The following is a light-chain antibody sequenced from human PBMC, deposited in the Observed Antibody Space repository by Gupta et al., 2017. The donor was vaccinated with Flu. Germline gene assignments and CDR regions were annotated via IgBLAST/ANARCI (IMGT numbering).Light chain of an antibody. J-gene: IGLJ3*02. CDR1: SANLGAGYD. V-gene: IGLV1-40*01. CDR2: NKN. CDR3: QSLDNSLSVWV. Sequence: QSVLTQPPSVSGAPGQRVTMSCTGTSANLGAGYDVHWYQRLPGAGPKLLIFNKNDRPSGVPARFSGSKAGTSASLAIAGLQAEDEADYYCQSLDNSLSVWVFGGGTKVTVL.